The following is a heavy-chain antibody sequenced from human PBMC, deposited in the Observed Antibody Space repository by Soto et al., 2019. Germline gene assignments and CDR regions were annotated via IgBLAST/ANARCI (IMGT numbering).Heavy chain of an antibody. J-gene: IGHJ3*02. V-gene: IGHV3-23*01. CDR1: GFSFNTYY. CDR2: ISGSGGST. CDR3: AKDLYSSGWEPDAFDI. Sequence: PGGSLRLSCAASGFSFNTYYMNWVRQAPGKGLEWVSAISGSGGSTYYADSVKGRFTISRDNSKNTLYLQMNSLRAEDTAVYYCAKDLYSSGWEPDAFDIWGQGTMVTVSS. D-gene: IGHD6-19*01.